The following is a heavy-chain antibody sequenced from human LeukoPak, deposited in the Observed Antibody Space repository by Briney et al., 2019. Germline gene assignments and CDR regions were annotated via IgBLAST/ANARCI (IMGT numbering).Heavy chain of an antibody. CDR2: ISSSSSTI. Sequence: PGGSLRLSCAASGFTFSSYSMNWVRQAPGKGLEWVSYISSSSSTIYYADSVKGRFTISRDNAKNSLYLQMNSLRAEDTAVYYCARDLVELDGIAAGYYFDYWGQGTLVTVSS. V-gene: IGHV3-48*01. J-gene: IGHJ4*02. CDR3: ARDLVELDGIAAGYYFDY. CDR1: GFTFSSYS. D-gene: IGHD6-13*01.